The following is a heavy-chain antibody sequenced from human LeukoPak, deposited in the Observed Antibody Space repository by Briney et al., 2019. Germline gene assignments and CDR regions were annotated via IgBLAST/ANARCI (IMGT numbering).Heavy chain of an antibody. CDR1: GYTFTGYY. CDR3: ARDPIFRRGYCSGGSCSRDYYYYMDV. Sequence: ASVKVSCKASGYTFTGYYMHWVRQAPGQGLEWMGWINPKRGETNYAQKFQGRVTMTRDTSISTAYMELSKLRSDDTAVYYCARDPIFRRGYCSGGSCSRDYYYYMDVWGKGTTVTVSS. J-gene: IGHJ6*03. CDR2: INPKRGET. V-gene: IGHV1-2*02. D-gene: IGHD2-15*01.